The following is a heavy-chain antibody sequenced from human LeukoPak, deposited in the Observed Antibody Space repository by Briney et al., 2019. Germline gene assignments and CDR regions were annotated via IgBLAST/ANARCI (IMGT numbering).Heavy chain of an antibody. J-gene: IGHJ5*02. V-gene: IGHV1-46*01. CDR3: ARDNSVGDEAWWFNP. D-gene: IGHD1-26*01. CDR1: GYTFTSNY. Sequence: ASVKVSCKAFGYTFTSNYMHWVRQAPGQGPEWMGVISASGGSTTYAQKCAGGVTLTRDMSTSTDYLELRRLRSEDTAVYDCARDNSVGDEAWWFNPWGQGTLVTVSS. CDR2: ISASGGST.